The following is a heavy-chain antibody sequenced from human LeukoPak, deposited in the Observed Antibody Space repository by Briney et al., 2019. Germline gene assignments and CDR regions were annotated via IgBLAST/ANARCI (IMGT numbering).Heavy chain of an antibody. CDR1: RFTIGSYW. CDR3: AKSVTADP. D-gene: IGHD2-21*02. Sequence: GGSLRLSCAPSRFTIGSYWMSWVRQAPGKGLEWVSAISPGGDRTYYADSVKGRFAISRDNSKNTLYLQMNSLRAEDTAVYYCAKSVTADPWGQGTLVTVSS. CDR2: ISPGGDRT. V-gene: IGHV3-23*01. J-gene: IGHJ5*02.